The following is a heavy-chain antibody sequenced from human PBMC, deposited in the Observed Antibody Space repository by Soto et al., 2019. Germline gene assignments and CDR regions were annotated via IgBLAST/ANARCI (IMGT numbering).Heavy chain of an antibody. J-gene: IGHJ6*02. Sequence: PGGSLRLSCAASGFTFSSYAMHWVRQAPGKGLEWVAVISYDGSNKYYADSVKGRFTISRDNSKNTLYLQMNSLRAEDTAVYYCAKDFVGGPSPYYGMDVWGQGTTVTVSS. CDR1: GFTFSSYA. D-gene: IGHD2-15*01. CDR3: AKDFVGGPSPYYGMDV. CDR2: ISYDGSNK. V-gene: IGHV3-30-3*01.